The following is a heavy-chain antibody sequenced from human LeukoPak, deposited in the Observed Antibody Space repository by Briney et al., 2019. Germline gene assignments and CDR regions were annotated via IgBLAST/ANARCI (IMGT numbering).Heavy chain of an antibody. CDR1: GFTFSSYG. D-gene: IGHD5-12*01. Sequence: GGSLRLSCAASGFTFSSYGMHGVRQSPGKGLEGGAVIWYDGSNKYYADSVKGRFTISRDNSKNTLYLQMNSLRAEDPAEYYCARDQAWEVATNDAFDIWGQGTMVTVSS. V-gene: IGHV3-33*01. J-gene: IGHJ3*02. CDR2: IWYDGSNK. CDR3: ARDQAWEVATNDAFDI.